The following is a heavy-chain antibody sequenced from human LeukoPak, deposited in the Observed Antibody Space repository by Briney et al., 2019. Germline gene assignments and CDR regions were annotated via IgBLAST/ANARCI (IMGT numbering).Heavy chain of an antibody. V-gene: IGHV4-4*09. Sequence: SETLSLTCSVSGGSISTYYWSWIRQPPGKGLEWIGYIYTSGSTNYNPSLKSRVTISVDTSKNQFSLKLSSVTAADTAVYYCASSYGRGGYGDFDYWGQGTLVTVSS. J-gene: IGHJ4*02. CDR2: IYTSGST. CDR3: ASSYGRGGYGDFDY. D-gene: IGHD5-12*01. CDR1: GGSISTYY.